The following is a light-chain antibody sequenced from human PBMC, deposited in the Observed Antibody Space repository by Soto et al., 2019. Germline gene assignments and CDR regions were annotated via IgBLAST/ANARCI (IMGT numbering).Light chain of an antibody. CDR2: GAS. CDR3: QQYGTSPPLT. CDR1: QSVSSNY. J-gene: IGKJ4*01. Sequence: EIVLTQSPGTLSLSPGERATLSCRASQSVSSNYLAWYQQKPGQAPRLLIYGASSRATGIPDRFSGSGSATDFPLTISRLETEDFAVYYCQQYGTSPPLTFGGGTKVDI. V-gene: IGKV3-20*01.